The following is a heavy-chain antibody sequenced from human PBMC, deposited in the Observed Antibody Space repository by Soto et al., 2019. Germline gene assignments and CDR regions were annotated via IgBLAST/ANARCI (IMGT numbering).Heavy chain of an antibody. D-gene: IGHD3-22*01. CDR1: GGSISSYY. CDR2: IYYSGST. V-gene: IGHV4-59*01. CDR3: ARDAASESYYYESSGYSYYYYGMDV. Sequence: SETLSLTCTVSGGSISSYYWSWIRQPPGKGLEWIGYIYYSGSTNYNPSLKSRVTISVDTSKNQFSLKLSSVTAADTAVYYCARDAASESYYYESSGYSYYYYGMDVWGQGTTVTVSS. J-gene: IGHJ6*02.